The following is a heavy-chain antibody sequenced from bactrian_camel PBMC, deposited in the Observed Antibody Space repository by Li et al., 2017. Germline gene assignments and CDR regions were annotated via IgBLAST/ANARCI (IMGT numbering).Heavy chain of an antibody. CDR3: TKSMAGGQHKEPLVFADFGY. CDR2: IPSSGTT. J-gene: IGHJ6*01. CDR1: GFTFSNYW. D-gene: IGHD1*01. Sequence: VQLVESGGGLVQPGGSLRLSCSASGFTFSNYWMYWVRQAPGKGLEWVSSIPSSGTTYYSDSVKGRFTISRDNAKSTVYLQMNSLKPEDTARYFCTKSMAGGQHKEPLVFADFGYWGQGTQVTVS. V-gene: IGHV3S1*01.